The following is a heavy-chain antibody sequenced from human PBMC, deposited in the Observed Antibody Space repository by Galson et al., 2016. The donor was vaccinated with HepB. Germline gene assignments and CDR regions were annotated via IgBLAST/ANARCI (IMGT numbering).Heavy chain of an antibody. V-gene: IGHV3-74*01. J-gene: IGHJ4*02. CDR2: VNSDGGST. CDR3: TGSIGATAPFDY. D-gene: IGHD6-13*01. Sequence: SLRLSCAASGFTFSRYWMHWIRQAPGKGLVWVSRVNSDGGSTAYADLVKGRFTVTRDNAKNMMYLQMNSLRVEDTAIYYCTGSIGATAPFDYWGQGTTVTVSS. CDR1: GFTFSRYW.